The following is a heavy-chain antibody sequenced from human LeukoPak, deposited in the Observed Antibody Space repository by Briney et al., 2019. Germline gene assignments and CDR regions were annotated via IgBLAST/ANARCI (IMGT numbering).Heavy chain of an antibody. V-gene: IGHV3-23*01. Sequence: GGSLRLSCAASGFTFSNYGMSWVRQAPGKGLEWVSVISGSGGSTYYADSVKGRFTISRDNSKNTLNLQMNSLRAEDTAVYYCAKDRDGDLYYFDYCGQGTLVTVSS. D-gene: IGHD4-17*01. CDR3: AKDRDGDLYYFDY. CDR1: GFTFSNYG. CDR2: ISGSGGST. J-gene: IGHJ4*02.